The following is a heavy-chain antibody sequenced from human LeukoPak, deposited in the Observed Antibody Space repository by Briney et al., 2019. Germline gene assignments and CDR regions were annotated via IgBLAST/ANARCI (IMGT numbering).Heavy chain of an antibody. J-gene: IGHJ4*02. CDR3: AREELGMVYLDL. CDR1: GFIFRKHA. Sequence: GRSLRLSCAASGFIFRKHAMHWVRQAPGEGLEWVAVISYDGSNKFHTDSVKGRFPIYRDNSKHTLFVKMNSVRGEHTAVYYCAREELGMVYLDLWGLGTLVTVSS. D-gene: IGHD7-27*01. V-gene: IGHV3-30-3*01. CDR2: ISYDGSNK.